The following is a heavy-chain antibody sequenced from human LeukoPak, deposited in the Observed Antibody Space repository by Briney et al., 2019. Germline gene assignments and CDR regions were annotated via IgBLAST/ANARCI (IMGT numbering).Heavy chain of an antibody. J-gene: IGHJ4*02. D-gene: IGHD3-3*01. Sequence: PSETLSLTCTVSGGSISSGSYYWSWIRQPAGKGLEWIGRIYTSGSTNYNPSLKSRVTISVDTSKNQFSLKLSSVTAADTAVYYCARVSFWSGYIDYWGQGTLVTVSS. CDR3: ARVSFWSGYIDY. CDR2: IYTSGST. V-gene: IGHV4-61*02. CDR1: GGSISSGSYY.